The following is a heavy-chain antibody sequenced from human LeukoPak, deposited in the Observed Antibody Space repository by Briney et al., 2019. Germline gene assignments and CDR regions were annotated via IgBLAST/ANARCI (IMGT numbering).Heavy chain of an antibody. D-gene: IGHD6-19*01. Sequence: GGSLRLSCAASGFTFSSYSMNWVRQAPGKGLEWVSSISNSSSYIYYADSVKGRFTISRDNAKNSLYLQMNSLRAEDTAVYYCARGYSSGWRPFDYWGQGTLVTVSS. V-gene: IGHV3-21*01. J-gene: IGHJ4*02. CDR3: ARGYSSGWRPFDY. CDR1: GFTFSSYS. CDR2: ISNSSSYI.